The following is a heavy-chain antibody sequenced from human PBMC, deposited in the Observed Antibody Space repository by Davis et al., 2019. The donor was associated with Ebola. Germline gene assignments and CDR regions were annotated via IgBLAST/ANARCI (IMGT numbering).Heavy chain of an antibody. J-gene: IGHJ4*02. CDR3: ARGPSLRGHDY. Sequence: SETLSLTCAVYGGSFSGYYWSWIRQPPGKGLEWIGEINHSGSTNYNPSLKSRVTISLDTSKNPFSLKLSSVTAADTAVYYCARGPSLRGHDYWGQGTLVTVSS. CDR1: GGSFSGYY. CDR2: INHSGST. D-gene: IGHD3-10*01. V-gene: IGHV4-34*01.